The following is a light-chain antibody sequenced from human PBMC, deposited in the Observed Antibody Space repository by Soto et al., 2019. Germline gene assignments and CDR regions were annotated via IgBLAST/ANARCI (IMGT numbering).Light chain of an antibody. V-gene: IGLV2-8*01. CDR3: SSCAGSSNFHVV. CDR2: EVS. CDR1: SSDVGGYNY. Sequence: QSALTQPPSASGSPGQSVTISCTGTSSDVGGYNYVSWYQQHPGKAPKLMIYEVSKRPSGVPDRFSGSKSGNTASLTVSGLQAEDEADYYCSSCAGSSNFHVVFGGGTKLTVL. J-gene: IGLJ2*01.